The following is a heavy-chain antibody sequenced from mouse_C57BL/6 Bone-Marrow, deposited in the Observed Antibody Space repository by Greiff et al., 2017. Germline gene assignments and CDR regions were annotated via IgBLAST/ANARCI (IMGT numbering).Heavy chain of an antibody. D-gene: IGHD5-5*01. J-gene: IGHJ3*01. Sequence: EVKVVESGGGLVKPGGSLKLSCAASGFTFSSYTMSWVRQTPEKRLEWVATISGGGGNTYYPDSVKGRFTISRDNAKNTLYLQMSSLRSEDAALYYCARHPPCYLPYWGQGTLVTVSA. CDR2: ISGGGGNT. CDR1: GFTFSSYT. V-gene: IGHV5-9*01. CDR3: ARHPPCYLPY.